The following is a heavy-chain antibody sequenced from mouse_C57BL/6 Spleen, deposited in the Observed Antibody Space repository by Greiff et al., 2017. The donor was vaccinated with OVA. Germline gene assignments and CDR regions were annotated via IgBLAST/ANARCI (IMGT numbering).Heavy chain of an antibody. D-gene: IGHD1-1*01. J-gene: IGHJ1*03. CDR3: ARSNYYGSRYFDV. CDR2: IYPGSGST. CDR1: GYTFTSYW. Sequence: QVQLQQPGAELVKPGASVKMSCKASGYTFTSYWINWVQQRPGQGLEWIGVIYPGSGSTNYNEKFKSKATLTVDTSSSTAYMQISSLTSEDSAVYYCARSNYYGSRYFDVWGTGTTVTVSS. V-gene: IGHV1-55*01.